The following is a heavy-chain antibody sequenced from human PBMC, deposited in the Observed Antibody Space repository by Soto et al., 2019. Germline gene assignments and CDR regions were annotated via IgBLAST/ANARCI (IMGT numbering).Heavy chain of an antibody. CDR3: ARNKYDNSWGRDWLDP. J-gene: IGHJ5*02. CDR1: GGCISDYY. Sequence: SETLSRTCSVAGGCISDYYWSWLRQPPGQGLERSGYIYHSGRTNYNPSLRSRVTISVDTSKTQFSLKLSYVTAAEPAVPFRARNKYDNSWGRDWLDPWGRRTLVTV. D-gene: IGHD3-16*01. CDR2: IYHSGRT. V-gene: IGHV4-59*01.